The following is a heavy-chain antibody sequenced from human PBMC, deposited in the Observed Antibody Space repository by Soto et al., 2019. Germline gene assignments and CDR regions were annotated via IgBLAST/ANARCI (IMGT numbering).Heavy chain of an antibody. CDR1: GYTFTGYY. Sequence: QVQLVQSGAEVKKPGASVKVSCKASGYTFTGYYMHWVRQAPGQGLEWMGWINPNSGGTNYAQKFQGWVTMTRDTSIRTAYMELSRLRSDDTAVYYCATSDHDYGDYNYYYYYMDVWGKGTTVTVSS. CDR2: INPNSGGT. V-gene: IGHV1-2*04. CDR3: ATSDHDYGDYNYYYYYMDV. J-gene: IGHJ6*03. D-gene: IGHD4-17*01.